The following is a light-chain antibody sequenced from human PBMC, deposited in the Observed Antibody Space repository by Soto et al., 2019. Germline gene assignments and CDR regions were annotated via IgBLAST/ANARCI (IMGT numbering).Light chain of an antibody. J-gene: IGLJ2*01. CDR3: AAWDDSLSGVV. CDR1: SSNIGSNY. V-gene: IGLV1-47*01. Sequence: QSVLTQPPSASGTPGQRVTISCSGSSSNIGSNYVYWYQQLPGTAPKLLIYRNSQRPSGVPDRLSGSKSGTSASLAISGLRSEDEADYFCAAWDDSLSGVVFGGGTKLTVL. CDR2: RNS.